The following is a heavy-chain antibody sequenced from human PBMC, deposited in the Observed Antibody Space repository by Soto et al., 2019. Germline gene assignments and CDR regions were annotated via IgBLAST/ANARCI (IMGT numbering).Heavy chain of an antibody. CDR1: GFSFSNYA. D-gene: IGHD2-2*02. J-gene: IGHJ4*02. Sequence: EVQLLESGGGLIQPGGSLRLSCATFGFSFSNYAMSWVRQAPGKGLEWVSGFGVDYVTYYANSVRGRFTISRDNSKNTLYLQMTSLSSADTALYYCEKAKGSVDHTGPDQWGQGTLVTVSS. V-gene: IGHV3-23*01. CDR2: FGVDYVT. CDR3: EKAKGSVDHTGPDQ.